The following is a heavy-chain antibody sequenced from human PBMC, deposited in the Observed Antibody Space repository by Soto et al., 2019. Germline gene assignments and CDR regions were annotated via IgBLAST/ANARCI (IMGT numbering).Heavy chain of an antibody. CDR3: AHRPRGYAYYFDY. D-gene: IGHD5-12*01. V-gene: IGHV2-5*02. J-gene: IGHJ4*02. Sequence: QITLKESGPTLVKPTQTLTLTCTFSGFSLSTRGVAVGWFRQPPGKALEWLALIYWDEDKWYSPSLKSRLTITDVTSKNQVVLTMTNIDPVDTATYYCAHRPRGYAYYFDYWGQGTLVTVSS. CDR2: IYWDEDK. CDR1: GFSLSTRGVA.